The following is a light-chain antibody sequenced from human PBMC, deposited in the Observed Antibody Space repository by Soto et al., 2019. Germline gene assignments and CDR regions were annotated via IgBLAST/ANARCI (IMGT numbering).Light chain of an antibody. CDR2: GAS. V-gene: IGKV3-20*01. J-gene: IGKJ4*01. CDR3: QQYGSSPLT. CDR1: QSVSSSY. Sequence: EIVLTQSPGTLSLSPGERATLSCRASQSVSSSYLAWYQQKPGQPPRLLIYGASSRATGIPDRFSASGSGTDFTLTISTLEPEDFAVYYCQQYGSSPLTFGGGTKVDIK.